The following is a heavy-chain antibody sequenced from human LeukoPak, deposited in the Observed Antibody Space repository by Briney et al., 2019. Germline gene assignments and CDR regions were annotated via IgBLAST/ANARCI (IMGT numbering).Heavy chain of an antibody. D-gene: IGHD2-2*01. V-gene: IGHV1-18*01. Sequence: ASVKVSCKASGYIFSNYGISWVRQAPGQGLEGMGWISAYNGNRDYAQKVQGRVSMTADTSTSTATMELRSLRTDDTAVYYCARDLQARATISSHCFDPWGQGTLVTVSS. CDR1: GYIFSNYG. CDR3: ARDLQARATISSHCFDP. CDR2: ISAYNGNR. J-gene: IGHJ5*02.